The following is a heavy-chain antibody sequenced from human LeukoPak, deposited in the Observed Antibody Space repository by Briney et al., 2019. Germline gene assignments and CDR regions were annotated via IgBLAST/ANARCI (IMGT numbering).Heavy chain of an antibody. D-gene: IGHD6-13*01. CDR3: AKDIAAAGPIF. Sequence: GGSLRLSCAASGFTFSSYGMHWVRQAPGKGLEWVAVISYDGSNKYYADSVKGRFTISRDNSKNTLYLQMNSLRAEGTAVYYCAKDIAAAGPIFWGQGTLVTVSS. CDR1: GFTFSSYG. V-gene: IGHV3-30*18. J-gene: IGHJ4*02. CDR2: ISYDGSNK.